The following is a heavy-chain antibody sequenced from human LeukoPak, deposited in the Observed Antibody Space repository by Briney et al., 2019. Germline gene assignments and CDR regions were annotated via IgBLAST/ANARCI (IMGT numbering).Heavy chain of an antibody. CDR1: GFIFSSYV. D-gene: IGHD3-22*01. CDR2: ITGSGGST. Sequence: PGASLRLSCAASGFIFSSYVMSWVRQAPGKGLEWVSGITGSGGSTYYADSLKGRFTISRDNSKNTLYLQMNSLRAEDTAVYYCALGSGYYYLDYFDYWGQGTLVTVSS. J-gene: IGHJ4*02. CDR3: ALGSGYYYLDYFDY. V-gene: IGHV3-23*01.